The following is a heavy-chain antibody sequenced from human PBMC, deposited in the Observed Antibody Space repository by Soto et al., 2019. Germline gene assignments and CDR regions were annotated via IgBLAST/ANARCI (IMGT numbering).Heavy chain of an antibody. J-gene: IGHJ6*03. CDR1: GGSFSGYY. D-gene: IGHD2-15*01. Sequence: QVQLQQWGAGLLKPSETLSLTCAVYGGSFSGYYWSWIRQPPGKGLEWIGEINHSGSTNYNPSLKGRVTISVDTSKNQFSLKLSSVTAADTAVYYCARVERGYCSGGSCATYYYYYYMDVWGKGTTVTVSS. CDR3: ARVERGYCSGGSCATYYYYYYMDV. CDR2: INHSGST. V-gene: IGHV4-34*01.